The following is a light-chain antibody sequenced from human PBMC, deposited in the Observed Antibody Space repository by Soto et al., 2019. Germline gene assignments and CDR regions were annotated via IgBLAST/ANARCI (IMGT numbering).Light chain of an antibody. CDR2: NVN. V-gene: IGLV2-14*01. CDR1: SSDVGNYNY. CDR3: SSYTGSSTVV. Sequence: QSALTQSASVSGSPGQSITISCTGTSSDVGNYNYVSWYQQHPGEVPKLIIFNVNNRPSGVSNRFSGSKSGNTASLTISGVQAEDEADYYCSSYTGSSTVVFGGGTKVTVL. J-gene: IGLJ2*01.